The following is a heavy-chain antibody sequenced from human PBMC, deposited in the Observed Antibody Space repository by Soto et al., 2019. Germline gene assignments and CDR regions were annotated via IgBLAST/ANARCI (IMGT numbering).Heavy chain of an antibody. D-gene: IGHD7-27*01. V-gene: IGHV3-74*01. CDR2: ISDDGGST. Sequence: EVQLVESGGGLVQPGGSLRLSCAASGFTFSNYWMHWVRQAPGKGLVWVSRISDDGGSTTYGDSVKGRFTISRDNAKNMFYLQMNSLRAEDTAVYYCVRAGANDFWGQGTLVTVSS. CDR1: GFTFSNYW. CDR3: VRAGANDF. J-gene: IGHJ4*02.